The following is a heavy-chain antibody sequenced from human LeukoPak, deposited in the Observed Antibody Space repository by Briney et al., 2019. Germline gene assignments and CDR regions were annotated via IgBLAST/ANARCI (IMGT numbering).Heavy chain of an antibody. CDR2: IYYSGST. Sequence: ASETLSLTCTVSGGSISSGDYYWSWIRQPPGKGLEWIGYIYYSGSTYYNPSLKSRVTISVDTSKNQFSLKLSSVTAADTAVYYCARAWVEVKSIVVVPAAWPFDPWGQGTLVTVSS. CDR3: ARAWVEVKSIVVVPAAWPFDP. D-gene: IGHD2-2*01. J-gene: IGHJ5*02. CDR1: GGSISSGDYY. V-gene: IGHV4-30-4*08.